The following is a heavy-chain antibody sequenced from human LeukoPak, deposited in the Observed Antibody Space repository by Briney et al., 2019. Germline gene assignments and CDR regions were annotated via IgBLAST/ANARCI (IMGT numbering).Heavy chain of an antibody. J-gene: IGHJ3*02. CDR2: IKQDGSEK. CDR3: ARDMGALLIGAFDI. CDR1: GFTFSSYW. Sequence: PGGSLRLACPAAGFTFSSYWMSWVRQAAGKGLEWVANIKQDGSEKYYGDSVKGRFTISRDNATNSLYMQMNSLKAEDTAVYYCARDMGALLIGAFDIWGQGTLVTV. D-gene: IGHD1-26*01. V-gene: IGHV3-7*01.